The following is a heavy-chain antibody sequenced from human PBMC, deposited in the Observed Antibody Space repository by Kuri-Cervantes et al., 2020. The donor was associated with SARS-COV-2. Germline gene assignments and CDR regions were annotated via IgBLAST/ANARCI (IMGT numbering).Heavy chain of an antibody. CDR2: INPSGGST. D-gene: IGHD3-10*01. V-gene: IGHV1-46*01. J-gene: IGHJ3*02. Sequence: ASVKVSCKASGYTFTSYYMHWVRQAPGQGLEWMGIINPSGGSTSYAQKFQGRVTMTRDTSTSTVYMELSSLRSEDTAVYYCARGNTMVRGVDAFDIWGQGTMVTVSS. CDR3: ARGNTMVRGVDAFDI. CDR1: GYTFTSYY.